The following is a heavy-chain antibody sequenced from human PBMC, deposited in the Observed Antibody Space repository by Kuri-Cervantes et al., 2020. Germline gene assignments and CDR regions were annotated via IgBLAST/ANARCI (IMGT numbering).Heavy chain of an antibody. D-gene: IGHD3-3*01. CDR1: GFTFSSYW. CDR3: ARDGKFDYDFWSGYFNKGYYGMDV. CDR2: INSDGSSR. V-gene: IGHV3-74*03. J-gene: IGHJ6*02. Sequence: GESLKISCAASGFTFSSYWMHWVRQAPGKGLVWVSRINSDGSSRKYADSVKGRFTISRDNAKNTLYLQMNSLGAEDTAVYYCARDGKFDYDFWSGYFNKGYYGMDVWGQGTTVTVSS.